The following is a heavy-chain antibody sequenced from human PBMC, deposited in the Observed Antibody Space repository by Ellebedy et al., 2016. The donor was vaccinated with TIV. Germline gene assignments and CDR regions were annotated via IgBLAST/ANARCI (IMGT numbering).Heavy chain of an antibody. V-gene: IGHV3-33*05. Sequence: LSLTCAASGFTFSTFGFHWVRQAPGKGLEWVALMSSDGTKGYYADSMKGRFTVSRDNSKNTVYLQVNSLRAEDPAVYYCVRDGSGWSGDYWGRGALVTVSS. CDR3: VRDGSGWSGDY. J-gene: IGHJ4*02. D-gene: IGHD6-19*01. CDR2: MSSDGTKG. CDR1: GFTFSTFG.